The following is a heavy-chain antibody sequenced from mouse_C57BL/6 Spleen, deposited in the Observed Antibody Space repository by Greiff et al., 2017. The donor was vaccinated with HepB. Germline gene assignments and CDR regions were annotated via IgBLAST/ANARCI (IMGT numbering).Heavy chain of an antibody. J-gene: IGHJ3*01. CDR3: TRSMVTSFAY. Sequence: VQLQQSGAELVRPGASVTLSCKASGYTFTDYEMHWVKQTPVHGLEWIGAIDPETGGTAYNQKFKGKAILTADKSSSTAYMELRSLTSEDSAVYYCTRSMVTSFAYWGQGTLVTVSA. V-gene: IGHV1-15*01. CDR1: GYTFTDYE. CDR2: IDPETGGT. D-gene: IGHD2-2*01.